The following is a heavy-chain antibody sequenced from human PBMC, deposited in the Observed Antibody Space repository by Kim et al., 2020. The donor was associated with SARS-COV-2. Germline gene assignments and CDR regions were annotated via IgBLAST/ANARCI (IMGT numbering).Heavy chain of an antibody. D-gene: IGHD2-15*01. V-gene: IGHV3-74*01. Sequence: DSVKGRFTIARDNAKNTLYLQTNSLRAEDTAVYYCARDLIRGEGSGPFDYWGQGTLVTVSS. CDR3: ARDLIRGEGSGPFDY. J-gene: IGHJ4*02.